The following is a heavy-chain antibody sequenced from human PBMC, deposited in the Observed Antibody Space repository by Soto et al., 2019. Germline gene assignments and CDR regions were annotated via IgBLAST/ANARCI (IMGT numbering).Heavy chain of an antibody. CDR2: INHSGST. Sequence: KTSETLSLTCAVYGGSFSGYYWSWIRQPPGKGLEWIGEINHSGSTNYNPSLKSRVTISVDTSKNQFSLKLSSVTAADTAVYYCARGLWFGELLDHYFDYWGQGTLVTVSS. J-gene: IGHJ4*02. CDR1: GGSFSGYY. V-gene: IGHV4-34*01. D-gene: IGHD3-10*01. CDR3: ARGLWFGELLDHYFDY.